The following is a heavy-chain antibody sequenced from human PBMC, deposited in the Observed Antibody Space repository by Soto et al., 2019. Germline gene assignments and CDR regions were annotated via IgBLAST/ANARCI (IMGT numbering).Heavy chain of an antibody. CDR2: IHYSGSV. D-gene: IGHD2-21*02. Sequence: QVQLQESGPGLVRPSQTLSLTCTVSGGSISYDHYHWTWIRQPPGKGLEWIGYIHYSGSVFYNPSLQSRLSMSVYTSNNLFSLKLSSVTAADTAVYFCVREYDGGDRDYYGLDVWGQGTTVTVSS. J-gene: IGHJ6*02. CDR1: GGSISYDHYH. V-gene: IGHV4-30-4*01. CDR3: VREYDGGDRDYYGLDV.